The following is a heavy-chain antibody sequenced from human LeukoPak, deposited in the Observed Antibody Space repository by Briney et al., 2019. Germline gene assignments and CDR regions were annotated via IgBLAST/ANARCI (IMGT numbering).Heavy chain of an antibody. Sequence: GGSPRLSCVAPGFTFSTYSMNWVRQAPGKGREWVSYISSSSSSIYYADSVKGRITISGDNVKSSLYLQMKSLRADDSAVYYCARGAYAYVWGSYRSIGYYFDYWGQGTLVTVSS. CDR2: ISSSSSSI. J-gene: IGHJ4*02. CDR3: ARGAYAYVWGSYRSIGYYFDY. CDR1: GFTFSTYS. D-gene: IGHD3-16*02. V-gene: IGHV3-48*01.